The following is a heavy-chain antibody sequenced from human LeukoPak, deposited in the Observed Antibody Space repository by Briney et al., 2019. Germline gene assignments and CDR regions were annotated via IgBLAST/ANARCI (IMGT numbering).Heavy chain of an antibody. Sequence: GGSLRLSCAASGFFFGSYVMAWVRQAPGKGLEWVADITGAGGGTNYADSVKGRFTISRDNSENSVYLQMNSLRVEDTAMYYCVKGPRRYTGRYDSWGQGTLVTVSS. V-gene: IGHV3-23*01. CDR2: ITGAGGGT. CDR1: GFFFGSYV. D-gene: IGHD5-12*01. CDR3: VKGPRRYTGRYDS. J-gene: IGHJ4*02.